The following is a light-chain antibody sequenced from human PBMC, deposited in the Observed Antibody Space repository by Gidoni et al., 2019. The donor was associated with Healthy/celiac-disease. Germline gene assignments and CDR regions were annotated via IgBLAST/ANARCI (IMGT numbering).Light chain of an antibody. J-gene: IGKJ2*01. Sequence: ELVLTQSPGTLSLSPGERATLSCRASQSVSSSYLAWYQQKPGHAPRLLIYGASSRATGIPDRFSGSGSGTDFTLTISRLEPEDFAVYYCQQYGSSRYTFGQXTKLEIK. CDR1: QSVSSSY. CDR3: QQYGSSRYT. CDR2: GAS. V-gene: IGKV3-20*01.